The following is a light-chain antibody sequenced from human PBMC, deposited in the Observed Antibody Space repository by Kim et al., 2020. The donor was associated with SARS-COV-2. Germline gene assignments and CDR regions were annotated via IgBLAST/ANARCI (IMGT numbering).Light chain of an antibody. Sequence: SSELTQDPAVSVALGHTVRITCQGDSLRKYYATWYQQKPGQAPVLLISGKNNRPSGIPDRFSGSSSGNTASLTIAGAQAEDEADYYCNSRDTSHFVIFGGGTQLTVL. CDR1: SLRKYY. CDR3: NSRDTSHFVI. V-gene: IGLV3-19*01. CDR2: GKN. J-gene: IGLJ2*01.